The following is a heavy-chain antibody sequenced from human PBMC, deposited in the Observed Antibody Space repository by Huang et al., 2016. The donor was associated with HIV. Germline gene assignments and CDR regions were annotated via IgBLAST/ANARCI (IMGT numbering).Heavy chain of an antibody. Sequence: QVQLVQSGAEVKKPGSSVKVSCKASGGTFSSYAISWVRQTPGQGLEWMGGILPIFGTANYAQKCQGRVTVTADESTSTAYMELSSLRSEDTAVYYCARVESRRYYDSSGYYYWGQGTLVTVSS. CDR1: GGTFSSYA. D-gene: IGHD3-22*01. J-gene: IGHJ4*02. V-gene: IGHV1-69*01. CDR3: ARVESRRYYDSSGYYY. CDR2: ILPIFGTA.